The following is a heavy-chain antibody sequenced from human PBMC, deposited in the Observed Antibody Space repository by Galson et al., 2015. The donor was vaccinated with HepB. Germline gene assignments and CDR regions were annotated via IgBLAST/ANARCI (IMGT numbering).Heavy chain of an antibody. Sequence: LRLSCAASGFTFSTYSMDWVRQAPGKGLEWVSSISSGGNYIYYADSVKGRFTISRDNAKNSLYLQMNSLRAEDTAVYYCARGVYSGYDPGYYFDYWGHGTLVAVSS. D-gene: IGHD5-12*01. V-gene: IGHV3-21*01. J-gene: IGHJ4*01. CDR1: GFTFSTYS. CDR3: ARGVYSGYDPGYYFDY. CDR2: ISSGGNYI.